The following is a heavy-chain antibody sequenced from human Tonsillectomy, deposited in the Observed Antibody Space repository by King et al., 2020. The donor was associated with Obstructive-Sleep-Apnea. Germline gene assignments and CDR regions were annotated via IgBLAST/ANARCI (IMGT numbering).Heavy chain of an antibody. D-gene: IGHD3-22*01. V-gene: IGHV4-59*08. J-gene: IGHJ3*02. CDR1: GGSISSYY. CDR3: ARLVYYDSSGYDYDAFDI. CDR2: IYYSGST. Sequence: VQLQESGPGLVKPSETLSLTCTVSGGSISSYYWSWIRQPPGKGLEWIGYIYYSGSTNYNPSLKSRVTISVDTSKNQFSLKLSSVTAADTAVYYCARLVYYDSSGYDYDAFDIWGQGTMVTVSS.